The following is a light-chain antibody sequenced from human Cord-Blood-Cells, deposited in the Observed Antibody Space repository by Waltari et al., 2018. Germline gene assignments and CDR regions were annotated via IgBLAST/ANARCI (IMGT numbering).Light chain of an antibody. CDR3: QQRSNWPIT. J-gene: IGKJ5*01. Sequence: EIVLTKSPATLSLSPGERATLSCRASQSVSSYLAWYQKKPRQAPRLLIYDASNRATGIPARFSGSGSGKDFTLTISSLEPEDFAVYYCQQRSNWPITFGQGTRLEIK. V-gene: IGKV3-11*01. CDR2: DAS. CDR1: QSVSSY.